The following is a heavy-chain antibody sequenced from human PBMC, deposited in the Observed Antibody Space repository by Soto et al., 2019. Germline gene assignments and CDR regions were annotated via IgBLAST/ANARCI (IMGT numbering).Heavy chain of an antibody. Sequence: QLQLQESGSGLVKPSQTLSLTCAVSGGSISSGGYSWSWIRQPPGKGLEWIGYIYHSGSTYYHPSLKSRVTLSVDRSKNQFSLKLSSVTAADTAVYHCAAGGGLPRYYWGQGTLVTVSS. V-gene: IGHV4-30-2*01. CDR1: GGSISSGGYS. CDR3: AAGGGLPRYY. CDR2: IYHSGST. J-gene: IGHJ4*02. D-gene: IGHD5-12*01.